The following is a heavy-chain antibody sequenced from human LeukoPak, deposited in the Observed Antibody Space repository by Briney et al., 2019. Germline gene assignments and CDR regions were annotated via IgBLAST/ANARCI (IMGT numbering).Heavy chain of an antibody. CDR1: GGYISTNSYY. Sequence: PSETLSLTCTVSGGYISTNSYYWGWVRQPPGKGLEWIGSMYYSGTTYYNPSLKSRVTISVDTSKNQFSLKLSSFTAADTAVYYCAVTATPGHYFDYWGQGSLVTVSS. V-gene: IGHV4-39*01. CDR2: MYYSGTT. J-gene: IGHJ4*02. D-gene: IGHD2-15*01. CDR3: AVTATPGHYFDY.